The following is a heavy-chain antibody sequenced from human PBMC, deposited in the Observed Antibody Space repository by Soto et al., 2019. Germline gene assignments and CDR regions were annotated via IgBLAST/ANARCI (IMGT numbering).Heavy chain of an antibody. D-gene: IGHD6-6*01. CDR1: GYTFTNYG. Sequence: ASVKVSCKASGYTFTNYGISWVRQAPGQGLEWMGWINVYNGNTRYAQKVQGRVTMTTDTSTSTAYMELSSLRSEDTAVYYCARAYSSSALGRLDHWGQGTLVTVSS. CDR2: INVYNGNT. V-gene: IGHV1-18*01. CDR3: ARAYSSSALGRLDH. J-gene: IGHJ4*02.